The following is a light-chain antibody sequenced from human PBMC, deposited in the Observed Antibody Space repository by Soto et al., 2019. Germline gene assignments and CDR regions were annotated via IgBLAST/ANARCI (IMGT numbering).Light chain of an antibody. CDR1: QGISSR. CDR2: DAS. J-gene: IGKJ1*01. V-gene: IGKV1-12*01. CDR3: QQYNNWPPWT. Sequence: DIQMTQSPSSVYASVGDRVTITCRASQGISSRLAWYQQIPGKAPKLLIYDASSLESGVPSRFSGSGSGTEFTLTISGLQSEDFAVYYCQQYNNWPPWTFGQGTKVDIK.